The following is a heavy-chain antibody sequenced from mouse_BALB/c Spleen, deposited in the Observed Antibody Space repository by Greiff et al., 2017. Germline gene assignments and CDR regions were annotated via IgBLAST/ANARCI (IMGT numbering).Heavy chain of an antibody. CDR3: AGDSYGYDGGYAMDY. CDR1: GFTFSSYG. V-gene: IGHV5-6*01. D-gene: IGHD2-2*01. J-gene: IGHJ4*01. Sequence: EVNVVESGGDLVKPGGSLKLSCAASGFTFSSYGMSWVRQTPDKRLEWVATISSGGSYTYYPDSVKGRFTISRDNAKNTLYLQMSSLKSEDTAMYYCAGDSYGYDGGYAMDYWGQGTSVTVSS. CDR2: ISSGGSYT.